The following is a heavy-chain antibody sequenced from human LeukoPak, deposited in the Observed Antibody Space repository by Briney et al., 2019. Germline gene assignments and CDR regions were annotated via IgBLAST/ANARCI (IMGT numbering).Heavy chain of an antibody. D-gene: IGHD4-17*01. Sequence: GGSLRLSCAASGFTFSSYAMSWVRQAPGKGLEWVAVIWYDGSNKYYADSVKGRFTISRDNSKNTLYLQMNSLRAEDTAVYYCAKAVMTTVTFFDYWGQGTLVTVSS. CDR2: IWYDGSNK. J-gene: IGHJ4*02. CDR1: GFTFSSYA. CDR3: AKAVMTTVTFFDY. V-gene: IGHV3-33*06.